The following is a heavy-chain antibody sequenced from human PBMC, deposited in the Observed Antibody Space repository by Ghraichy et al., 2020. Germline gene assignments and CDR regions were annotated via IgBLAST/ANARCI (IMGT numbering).Heavy chain of an antibody. CDR2: IKQDGTEE. Sequence: GGPLRLSCAASGFPFRGYWMTWVRQAPGKGLEWVASIKQDGTEEKYLDSVKGQFTISRDNPKNSLYLQMNSLRAEDTAVYYCAKNIVVAGKILYSYYGMGVWGPGPTVTVSS. CDR1: GFPFRGYW. V-gene: IGHV3-7*01. CDR3: AKNIVVAGKILYSYYGMGV. D-gene: IGHD6-19*01. J-gene: IGHJ6*02.